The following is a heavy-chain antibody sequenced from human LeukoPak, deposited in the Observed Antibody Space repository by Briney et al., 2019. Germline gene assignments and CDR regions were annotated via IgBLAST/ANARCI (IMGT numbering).Heavy chain of an antibody. D-gene: IGHD6-19*01. CDR1: GGSISSYY. CDR2: IYYSGST. J-gene: IGHJ6*02. V-gene: IGHV4-59*01. Sequence: SETLSLTCTVSGGSISSYYWSWIRQLPGKGLEWIGYIYYSGSTNYNPSLKSRVTISVDTSKNQFSLKLSSVTAADTAVYYCARDRGIAVAGTNGMDVWGQGTTVTVSS. CDR3: ARDRGIAVAGTNGMDV.